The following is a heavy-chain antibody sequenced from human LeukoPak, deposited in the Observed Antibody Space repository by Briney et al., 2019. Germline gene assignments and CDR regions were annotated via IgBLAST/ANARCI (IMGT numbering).Heavy chain of an antibody. Sequence: SETLSLTCSVSGDSITYFYWSWIRQPAGKGLEWIGRIYTSGSTNYNPSLKSRVTISVDTSKNQFSLKLSSVTAADTAVYYCARDHLYSSGWYLGYDAFDIWGQGTMVTVSS. V-gene: IGHV4-4*07. D-gene: IGHD6-19*01. CDR3: ARDHLYSSGWYLGYDAFDI. CDR2: IYTSGST. CDR1: GDSITYFY. J-gene: IGHJ3*02.